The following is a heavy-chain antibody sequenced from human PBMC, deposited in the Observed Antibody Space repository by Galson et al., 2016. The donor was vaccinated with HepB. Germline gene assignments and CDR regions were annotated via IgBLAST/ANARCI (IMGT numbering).Heavy chain of an antibody. D-gene: IGHD3-10*01. CDR2: VNVANGNT. J-gene: IGHJ5*02. CDR1: GYSFTRFT. Sequence: SVKVSCKASGYSFTRFTMHWVRQAPGQSPEWMGWVNVANGNTIYPQKFQGRLSLTRDTSANMAYLELSGLTSGDTGVYYCARPFRDLLSSVDVWFDTWGQGTAVTVSS. V-gene: IGHV1-3*01. CDR3: ARPFRDLLSSVDVWFDT.